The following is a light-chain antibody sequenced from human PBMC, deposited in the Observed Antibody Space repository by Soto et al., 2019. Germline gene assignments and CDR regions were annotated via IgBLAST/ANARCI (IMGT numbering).Light chain of an antibody. CDR3: AAWDDRLRTFV. J-gene: IGLJ2*01. CDR2: RNN. CDR1: TSNFGSRT. Sequence: QSVLTQPTAASGTPGQMVTISCSGGTSNFGSRTVNWYQHLPPTAPKLLIHRNNQRPSGVSDRFSGSKSDTSASLAISGLQSEDETDYYCAAWDDRLRTFVFGGGTQMTVL. V-gene: IGLV1-44*01.